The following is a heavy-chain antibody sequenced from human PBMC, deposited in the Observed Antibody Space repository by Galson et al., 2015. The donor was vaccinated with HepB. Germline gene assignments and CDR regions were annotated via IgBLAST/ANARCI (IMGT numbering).Heavy chain of an antibody. J-gene: IGHJ4*02. D-gene: IGHD4-17*01. CDR3: SRDSPGMTTVTTDY. CDR2: ISYDGSNK. V-gene: IGHV3-30*04. Sequence: SLRLSCAASGFTFSGYAMHWVRQAPGKGLEWVAVISYDGSNKYYADSVEGRYTISRDNAKNSLYLQMNSLRDEDTAVYYCSRDSPGMTTVTTDYWGQGTRVTVSS. CDR1: GFTFSGYA.